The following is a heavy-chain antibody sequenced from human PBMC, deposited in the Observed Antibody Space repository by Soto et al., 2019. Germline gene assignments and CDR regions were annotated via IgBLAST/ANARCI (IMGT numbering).Heavy chain of an antibody. J-gene: IGHJ4*02. CDR1: GFTFSSYA. Sequence: QVQLVESGGGVVQPGRSLRLSCAASGFTFSSYAMHWVRQAPGKGLEWVAVISYDGSNKYYADSVKGRFTISRDNSKNTLYLQMNSLRVEDTAVYYCARDVYYYGSGTDYWGQVTLVTVSS. CDR2: ISYDGSNK. D-gene: IGHD3-10*01. V-gene: IGHV3-30-3*01. CDR3: ARDVYYYGSGTDY.